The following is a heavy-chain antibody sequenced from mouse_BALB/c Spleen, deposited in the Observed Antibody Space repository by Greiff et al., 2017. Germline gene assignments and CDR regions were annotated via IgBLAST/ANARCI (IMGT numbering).Heavy chain of an antibody. Sequence: QVQLQQSGPGLVQPSQSLSITCTVSVFSLTSYGVHWVRQSPGKGLEWLGVIWSGGSTDYNAAFISRLSISKDNSKSQVFFKMNSLQTDDTAMYYCARGDLSRLGTSGYWGQGTTLTVSS. CDR1: VFSLTSYG. CDR3: ARGDLSRLGTSGY. J-gene: IGHJ2*01. V-gene: IGHV2-2*01. D-gene: IGHD3-1*01. CDR2: IWSGGST.